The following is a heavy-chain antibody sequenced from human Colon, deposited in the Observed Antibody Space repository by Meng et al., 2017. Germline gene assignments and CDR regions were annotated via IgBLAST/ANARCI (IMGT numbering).Heavy chain of an antibody. J-gene: IGHJ4*02. V-gene: IGHV3-23*01. CDR1: GFTFSSHA. D-gene: IGHD5-24*01. Sequence: GESLKISCAASGFTFSSHAMNWVRQAPGRGLEWVSGISGSGGRTDYADSVKGRFTTSRDNSNNMLYLQMRSLRAEDTAIYYCARRRRDGYNSEIDSWGQGTLVTVSS. CDR2: ISGSGGRT. CDR3: ARRRRDGYNSEIDS.